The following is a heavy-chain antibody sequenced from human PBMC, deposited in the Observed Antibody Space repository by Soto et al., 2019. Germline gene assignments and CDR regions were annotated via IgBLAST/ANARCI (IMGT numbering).Heavy chain of an antibody. CDR1: GYTFSNFS. D-gene: IGHD2-21*02. CDR3: ARGTIVVVTATNNWFDP. CDR2: INAGNWNT. V-gene: IGHV1-3*01. Sequence: ASVKVSCKASGYTFSNFSMHWVRQAPGQRLEWMGWINAGNWNTKYSQKFQGRVTITRDTSASTAYMELSSLRSEDTAVYYCARGTIVVVTATNNWFDPWGQGTLVTVSS. J-gene: IGHJ5*02.